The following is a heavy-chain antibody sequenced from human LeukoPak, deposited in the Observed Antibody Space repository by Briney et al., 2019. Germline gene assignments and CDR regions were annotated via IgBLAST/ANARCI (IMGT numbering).Heavy chain of an antibody. CDR3: AKDFFYESSGTAAFDI. CDR2: ISYDGSNK. V-gene: IGHV3-30*18. Sequence: PGRSLRLPCAASGFTFSTYGIHWVRQAPGKGLEWVAVISYDGSNKYYADSVKGRFTISRDNSKNTLYLQMNSLRAEDTAVYYCAKDFFYESSGTAAFDIWGQGTMVTVSS. CDR1: GFTFSTYG. J-gene: IGHJ3*02. D-gene: IGHD3-22*01.